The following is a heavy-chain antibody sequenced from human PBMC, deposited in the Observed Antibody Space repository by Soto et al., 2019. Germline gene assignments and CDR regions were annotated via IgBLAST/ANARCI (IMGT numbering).Heavy chain of an antibody. V-gene: IGHV3-21*01. CDR3: ARSRSHGLASES. Sequence: EVQLVESGGGLVKSGGSLTLSCEASGFSFDYFGMTWVRQAPGKGLEWVSFISSSASYIYYADSVKGRFTVSRDNAKKSLILQINSLRAEDTAVYYLARSRSHGLASESWGQGILVSVSA. CDR2: ISSSASYI. J-gene: IGHJ5*02. CDR1: GFSFDYFG.